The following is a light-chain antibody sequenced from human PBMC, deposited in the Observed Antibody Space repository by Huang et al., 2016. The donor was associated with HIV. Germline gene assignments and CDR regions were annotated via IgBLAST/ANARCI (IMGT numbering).Light chain of an antibody. V-gene: IGKV4-1*01. CDR2: WAS. CDR3: QQHYSTPWT. CDR1: QSVLYSATKKHLPMNC. Sequence: DIVMTQSPDSLAVPLGERATISCVSSQSVLYSATKKHLPMNCLAWYQKKPGQPPKLLIDWASARGSGVPDRFSGSGSGTDFTLTISSLQAEDVAVYYCQQHYSTPWTFGQGTKVEIK. J-gene: IGKJ1*01.